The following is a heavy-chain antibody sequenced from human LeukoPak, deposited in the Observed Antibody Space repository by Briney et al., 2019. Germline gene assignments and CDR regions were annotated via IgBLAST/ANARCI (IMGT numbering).Heavy chain of an antibody. V-gene: IGHV3-30*02. J-gene: IGHJ4*02. CDR1: GFTFSSYA. D-gene: IGHD6-6*01. Sequence: GGSLRLSCAASGFTFSSYAMSWVRQAPGKGLEWVAFIRFDASNKYYADSVKGRFSISRDNSKNTVYLQMNSLRAEDTAIYYCANQRRDSSSSSFRYYFDYWGQGTLVTVSS. CDR3: ANQRRDSSSSSFRYYFDY. CDR2: IRFDASNK.